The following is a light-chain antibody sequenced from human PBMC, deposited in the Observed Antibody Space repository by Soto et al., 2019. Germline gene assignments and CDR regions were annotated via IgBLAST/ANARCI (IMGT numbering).Light chain of an antibody. Sequence: EIVLTQSPGTLSLSPGERATLSCRASQSVSSTYLAWYQQKPGQAPRLLIYGASSRATGIPDRFSGSGSGTEFTLTINSLQSEDFAVYYCQPYNNWPLTFGGGTKV. CDR1: QSVSSTY. V-gene: IGKV3-20*01. J-gene: IGKJ4*01. CDR3: QPYNNWPLT. CDR2: GAS.